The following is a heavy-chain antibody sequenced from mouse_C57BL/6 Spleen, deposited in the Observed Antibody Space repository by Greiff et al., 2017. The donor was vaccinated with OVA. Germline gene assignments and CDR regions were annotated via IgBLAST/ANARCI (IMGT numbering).Heavy chain of an antibody. J-gene: IGHJ3*01. CDR2: IDPANGNT. V-gene: IGHV14-3*01. Sequence: VQLQQSVAELVRPGASVKLSCTASGFNIKNTYMHWVKQRPEQGLEWIGRIDPANGNTKYAPTFQGKATITADTSSNTSYLQLSSLTSEDTAIDYCASPYYYGSSPFAYWGQGTLVTVSA. CDR3: ASPYYYGSSPFAY. CDR1: GFNIKNTY. D-gene: IGHD1-1*01.